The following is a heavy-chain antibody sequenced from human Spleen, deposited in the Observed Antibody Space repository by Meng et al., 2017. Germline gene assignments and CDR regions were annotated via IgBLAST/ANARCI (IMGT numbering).Heavy chain of an antibody. V-gene: IGHV1-2*02. D-gene: IGHD6-19*01. Sequence: QVQLEQSGAAVKKPGASGKVSCKASGYTFIAYYMHWVRQAPGQRPEWMGWIIPKSGVTKYAQKFQGRVTLTRDTSISTAYMELSRLTSDDTAVYYCARDLDDGWDPWGQGTLVTVSS. CDR2: IIPKSGVT. CDR1: GYTFIAYY. CDR3: ARDLDDGWDP. J-gene: IGHJ5*02.